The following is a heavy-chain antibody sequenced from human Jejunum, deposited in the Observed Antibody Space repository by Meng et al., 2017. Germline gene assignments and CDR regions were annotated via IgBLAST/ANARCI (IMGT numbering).Heavy chain of an antibody. CDR3: TRDNSDNWGQFDY. V-gene: IGHV4-39*07. D-gene: IGHD1-1*01. Sequence: QGQLQESGPGLVKPSETLSLTCTVSGGSISSGFYYWGWIRQTPGKGPEWIGSFHHSGRTYYNRSLQSRVTISVDTSKNQFSLKVTSVTAADTALYYCTRDNSDNWGQFDYWGQGTLVTVSS. J-gene: IGHJ4*02. CDR1: GGSISSGFYY. CDR2: FHHSGRT.